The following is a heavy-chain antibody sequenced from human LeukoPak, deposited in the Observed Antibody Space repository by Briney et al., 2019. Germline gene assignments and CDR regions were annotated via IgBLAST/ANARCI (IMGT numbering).Heavy chain of an antibody. J-gene: IGHJ4*02. CDR1: GGSISSYY. CDR3: ARARRDSGYYRIDY. Sequence: SETLSLTCTVSGGSISSYYWSWIRQPPGKGLEWLGEINHSGSANYNPSPNRRVTISIDTSKNQFSLRLSAVTAADTAVYYCARARRDSGYYRIDYWGQGTLVTVSS. D-gene: IGHD3-3*01. CDR2: INHSGSA. V-gene: IGHV4-34*01.